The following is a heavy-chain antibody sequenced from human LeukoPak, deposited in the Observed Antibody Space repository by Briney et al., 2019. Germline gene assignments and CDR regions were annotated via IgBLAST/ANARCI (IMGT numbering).Heavy chain of an antibody. D-gene: IGHD6-19*01. V-gene: IGHV4-34*01. CDR2: INHSGST. CDR1: GGSFSGYY. CDR3: ARGQGGSGWFPLRN. J-gene: IGHJ4*02. Sequence: SETLSLTCAVYGGSFSGYYWSWIRQPPGKGLEWIGEINHSGSTNYNPSLNSRVTISVDTSKNQFSLKLSSVTAADTAVYYCARGQGGSGWFPLRNWGQGTLVTVSS.